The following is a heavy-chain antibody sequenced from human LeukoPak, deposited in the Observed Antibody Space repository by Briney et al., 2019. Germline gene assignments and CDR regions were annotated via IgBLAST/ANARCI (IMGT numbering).Heavy chain of an antibody. D-gene: IGHD3-3*01. Sequence: ASVKVSCKASGYTFTSYGISWVRQAPGQGLEWMGWVSAYNGNTNYAQKLQGRVTMTTDTSTSTAYMELRSLRSDDMAVYYCASHSQGVGSLFLNYWGQGTLVTVSS. CDR1: GYTFTSYG. CDR3: ASHSQGVGSLFLNY. V-gene: IGHV1-18*03. J-gene: IGHJ4*02. CDR2: VSAYNGNT.